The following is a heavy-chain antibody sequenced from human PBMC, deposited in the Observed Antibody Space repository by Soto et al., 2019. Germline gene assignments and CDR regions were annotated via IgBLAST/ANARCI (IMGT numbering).Heavy chain of an antibody. V-gene: IGHV3-21*01. CDR3: TRDASRDSTARGWFDP. J-gene: IGHJ5*02. CDR2: ISSNSADI. D-gene: IGHD3-10*01. CDR1: GFTFRSFT. Sequence: GGSLRLSCAASGFTFRSFTMNWVRQAPGKGLEWVSTISSNSADIYYTDALRGRFTISRDNAKNSLHLQMNSLRAEDTAVYYCTRDASRDSTARGWFDPWGPGTLVTVSS.